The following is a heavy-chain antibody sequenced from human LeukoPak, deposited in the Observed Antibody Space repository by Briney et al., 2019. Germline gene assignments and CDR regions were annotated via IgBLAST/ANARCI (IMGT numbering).Heavy chain of an antibody. Sequence: GESLKISGKGSGYSFTSYGSGWLRQMPGKGLEWMGIFYPIDSKPRYSPSFQGPVTISADKTINTAHLQWSSLKASDTAMYYCVRVPNTNPPRHGLYWGQGTLVTVSS. CDR2: FYPIDSKP. CDR1: GYSFTSYG. J-gene: IGHJ4*02. V-gene: IGHV5-51*01. D-gene: IGHD3-16*02. CDR3: VRVPNTNPPRHGLY.